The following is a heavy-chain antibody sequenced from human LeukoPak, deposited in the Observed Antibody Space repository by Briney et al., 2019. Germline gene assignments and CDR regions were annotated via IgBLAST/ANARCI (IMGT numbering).Heavy chain of an antibody. V-gene: IGHV1-3*01. D-gene: IGHD5-18*01. J-gene: IGHJ4*02. Sequence: ASVKVSCKAPGYTFTSYAMNWVRQAPGQRLEWMGRINASNGNTKYSQKFQGRVTITRDTSASTAYMELSSLRSEDTAVYYCARSRGYSYGWYFDYWGQGTLVTVSS. CDR1: GYTFTSYA. CDR3: ARSRGYSYGWYFDY. CDR2: INASNGNT.